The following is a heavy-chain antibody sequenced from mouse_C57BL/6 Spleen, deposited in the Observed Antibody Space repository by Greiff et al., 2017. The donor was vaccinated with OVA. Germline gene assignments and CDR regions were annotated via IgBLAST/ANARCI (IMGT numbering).Heavy chain of an antibody. CDR1: GFTFSSYG. V-gene: IGHV5-6*02. CDR3: ARPAYYSNYEGGYFDY. D-gene: IGHD2-5*01. Sequence: EVKLVESGGDLVKPGGSLKLSCAASGFTFSSYGMSWVRQTPDKRLEWVATISSGGSYTYYPDSVKGRFTISRDNAKNTLYLQMSSLKSEDTAMYYCARPAYYSNYEGGYFDYWGQGTTLTVAS. CDR2: ISSGGSYT. J-gene: IGHJ2*01.